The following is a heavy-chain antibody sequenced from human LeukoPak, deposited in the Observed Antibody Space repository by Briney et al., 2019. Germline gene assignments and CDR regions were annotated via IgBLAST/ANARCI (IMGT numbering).Heavy chain of an antibody. Sequence: ASVKVSCKASGYTFTSYGISWVRQAPGQGLEWMGWISAYNGNTNYAQKLQGRVTMTTDTSTSTAYMELRSLRSDDTAVYYCAREPPQQLTRVWFDPWGQGTLVTVSS. J-gene: IGHJ5*02. V-gene: IGHV1-18*04. CDR2: ISAYNGNT. D-gene: IGHD6-13*01. CDR3: AREPPQQLTRVWFDP. CDR1: GYTFTSYG.